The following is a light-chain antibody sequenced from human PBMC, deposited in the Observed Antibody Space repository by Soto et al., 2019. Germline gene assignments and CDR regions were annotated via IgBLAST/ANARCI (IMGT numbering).Light chain of an antibody. V-gene: IGKV1-39*01. Sequence: DIQMTQSPSSLSASVGDRVTITCRASQTISNYLNWYQQKPGKAPKLLMYAASSLQSGVPSRFSGSGSGTDFTLTISSLQPEDFATYYCQQSYSTPYTFGPGTKLEIK. CDR2: AAS. CDR1: QTISNY. J-gene: IGKJ2*01. CDR3: QQSYSTPYT.